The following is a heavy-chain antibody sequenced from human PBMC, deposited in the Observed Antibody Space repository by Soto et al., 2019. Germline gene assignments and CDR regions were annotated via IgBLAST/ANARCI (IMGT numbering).Heavy chain of an antibody. CDR3: ARADSTHLDDGMDV. V-gene: IGHV3-33*03. CDR1: GFTFSSYG. CDR2: IWYDGSNK. D-gene: IGHD2-21*01. J-gene: IGHJ6*02. Sequence: GGSLRLSCAASGFTFSSYGMHCVRQAPGKGLEWVAVIWYDGSNKYYADSVKGRFTISRDNSKNTLYLQMNSLRAEDTAVYYCARADSTHLDDGMDVWGQGTTVTVSS.